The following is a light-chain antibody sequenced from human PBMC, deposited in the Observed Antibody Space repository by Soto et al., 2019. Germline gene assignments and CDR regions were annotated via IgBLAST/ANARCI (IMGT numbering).Light chain of an antibody. Sequence: EVVMTQSPDTLSVSPGERATLSCRASQSVNTNLAWYQQKPGQAPRLLIFDASSRATAIPSRFSGTGSGRDFTLIISSLQSEDFAVYYCQQYNNWLTFGGGTKVEIK. J-gene: IGKJ4*01. CDR3: QQYNNWLT. CDR2: DAS. V-gene: IGKV3-15*01. CDR1: QSVNTN.